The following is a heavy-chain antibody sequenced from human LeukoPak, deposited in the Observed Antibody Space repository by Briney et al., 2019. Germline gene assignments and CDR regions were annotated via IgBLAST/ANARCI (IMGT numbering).Heavy chain of an antibody. V-gene: IGHV3-20*04. J-gene: IGHJ4*02. D-gene: IGHD6-19*01. Sequence: GGSLRLSCAASGFTFSSYAMSWVRQAPGKGLEWVSGINWNGGSTGYADSVKGRFTISRDNAKNSLYLQMNSLRAEDTALYYCARENSSGWYWYYFDYWGQGTLVTVSS. CDR3: ARENSSGWYWYYFDY. CDR1: GFTFSSYA. CDR2: INWNGGST.